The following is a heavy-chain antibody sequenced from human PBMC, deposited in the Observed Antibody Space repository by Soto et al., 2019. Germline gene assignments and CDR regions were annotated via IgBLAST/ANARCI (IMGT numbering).Heavy chain of an antibody. V-gene: IGHV3-9*01. CDR3: AKDIRQYSGYDDAFDI. CDR1: GFTFDDYA. J-gene: IGHJ3*02. Sequence: PGGSLRLSCAASGFTFDDYAMHWVRQAPGKGLEWVSGISWNSGSIGYADSVKGRFTISRDNAKNSLYLQMNSLRAEDTALYYCAKDIRQYSGYDDAFDIWGQGTMVTVSS. D-gene: IGHD5-12*01. CDR2: ISWNSGSI.